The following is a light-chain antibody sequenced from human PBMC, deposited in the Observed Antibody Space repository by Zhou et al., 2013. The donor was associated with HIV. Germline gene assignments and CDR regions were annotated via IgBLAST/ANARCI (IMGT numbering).Light chain of an antibody. CDR3: QEYGSSVT. V-gene: IGKV3-11*01. Sequence: EIVLTQSPATLSLSPGERATLSCRASQSVSSSLTWYQQKPGQAPRLLIYDASNRATGIPARFSGSGSGTDFTLTISSLEPEDFAVYYCQEYGSSVTFGGGTRVEIK. J-gene: IGKJ4*01. CDR2: DAS. CDR1: QSVSSS.